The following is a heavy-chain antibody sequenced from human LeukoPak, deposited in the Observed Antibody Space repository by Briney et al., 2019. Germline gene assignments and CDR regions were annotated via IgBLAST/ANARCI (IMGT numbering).Heavy chain of an antibody. CDR3: ARADYYGSGKFDP. V-gene: IGHV3-30-3*01. Sequence: GRSLRLSCAASGFTFSSYAMHWVRQAPGKGLEWVAVISYDGSSKYYADSVKGRFTISRDNSKNTLYLQMNSLRAEDTAVYYCARADYYGSGKFDPWGQGTLVTVSS. CDR2: ISYDGSSK. J-gene: IGHJ5*02. D-gene: IGHD3-10*01. CDR1: GFTFSSYA.